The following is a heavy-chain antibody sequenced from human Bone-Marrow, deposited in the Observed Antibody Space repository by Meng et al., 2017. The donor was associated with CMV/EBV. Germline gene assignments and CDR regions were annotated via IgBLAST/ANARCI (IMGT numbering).Heavy chain of an antibody. V-gene: IGHV4-34*01. D-gene: IGHD3-3*01. Sequence: GSLRLSCAVYGGSFSGYYWSWIRQPPGKGLEWIGEINHSGSTNYNPSLKSRVTISVDTSKNQFSLKLSSVTAADTAVYYCAKHTSYYAFSSGYSLGTSFYFDYWGQGTLVTVSS. J-gene: IGHJ4*02. CDR1: GGSFSGYY. CDR3: AKHTSYYAFSSGYSLGTSFYFDY. CDR2: INHSGST.